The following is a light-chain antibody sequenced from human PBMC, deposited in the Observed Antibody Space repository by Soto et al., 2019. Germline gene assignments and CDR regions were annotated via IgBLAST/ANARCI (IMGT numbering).Light chain of an antibody. Sequence: QSALTQPASVSGSPGQSITISCTGTSSEVGGYNLVSWYQHHPGKAPKLMIYEVSKRPSGVSNRFSGSKSGNTASLTISWLQAEDEADYYCCSYAGSSTYVFGTGTKLTVL. CDR3: CSYAGSSTYV. CDR2: EVS. J-gene: IGLJ1*01. CDR1: SSEVGGYNL. V-gene: IGLV2-23*02.